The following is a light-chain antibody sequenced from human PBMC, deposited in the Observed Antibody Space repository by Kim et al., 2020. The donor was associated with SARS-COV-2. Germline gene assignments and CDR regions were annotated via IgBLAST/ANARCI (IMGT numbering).Light chain of an antibody. Sequence: QSITISYTGTSSDVGSYNRVSWYQPHPGKAPKLMIYEVSKRSSGVSNRFSGSKSGNTASLTISGLQAEDEADYYCCSYAGSSTFVVFGGGTQLTVL. CDR1: SSDVGSYNR. CDR3: CSYAGSSTFVV. J-gene: IGLJ2*01. V-gene: IGLV2-23*02. CDR2: EVS.